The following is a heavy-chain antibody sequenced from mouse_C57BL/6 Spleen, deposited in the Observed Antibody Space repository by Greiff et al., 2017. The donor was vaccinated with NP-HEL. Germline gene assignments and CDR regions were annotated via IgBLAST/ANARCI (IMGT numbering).Heavy chain of an antibody. CDR2: IDPSDSET. D-gene: IGHD2-4*01. V-gene: IGHV1-52*01. J-gene: IGHJ3*01. CDR1: GYTFTSYW. Sequence: QVQLQQSGAELVRPGSSVKLSCKASGYTFTSYWMHWVKQRPIQGLEWIGNIDPSDSETHYNQKFKGKATLTVDKSSSTAYMQLSSLTSEDSAVYYCARTGIYYDYDWLAYWGQGTLVTVSA. CDR3: ARTGIYYDYDWLAY.